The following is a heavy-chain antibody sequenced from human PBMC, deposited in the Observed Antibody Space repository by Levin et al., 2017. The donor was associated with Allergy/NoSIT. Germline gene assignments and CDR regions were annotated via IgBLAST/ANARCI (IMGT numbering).Heavy chain of an antibody. CDR3: ATGGVEGGLPFDY. CDR1: GGSFSRGGYY. Sequence: SQTLSLTCTVSGGSFSRGGYYWSWIRQHPGKGLQWMGYIYYSGSTYYNPSLKSRVIISADTSKTQFSLKLSSVTAADTAIYYCATGGVEGGLPFDYWGQGTLVTVSS. CDR2: IYYSGST. J-gene: IGHJ4*02. V-gene: IGHV4-31*03.